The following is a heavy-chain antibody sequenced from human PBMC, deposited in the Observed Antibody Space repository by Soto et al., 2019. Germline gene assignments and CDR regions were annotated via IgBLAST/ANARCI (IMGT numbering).Heavy chain of an antibody. V-gene: IGHV3-23*01. CDR1: GLTFSSYA. Sequence: HPGGSLGLSCAASGLTFSSYAMSWVRKAPGKGLEWVSAISGSGGSTYYADSVKGRFTISRDNSKNTLYLQMNSLRAEDTAVYYCSKPPRPGSYRYYFDYWGQGTLVTVSS. CDR2: ISGSGGST. J-gene: IGHJ4*02. D-gene: IGHD1-26*01. CDR3: SKPPRPGSYRYYFDY.